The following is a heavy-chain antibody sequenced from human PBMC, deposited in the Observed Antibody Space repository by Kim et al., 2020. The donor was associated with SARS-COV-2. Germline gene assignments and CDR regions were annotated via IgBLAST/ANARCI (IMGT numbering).Heavy chain of an antibody. CDR3: ASTRYCSSTSCKHAFDI. V-gene: IGHV1-69*01. D-gene: IGHD2-2*01. J-gene: IGHJ3*02. Sequence: FQGRVTITADESTSTAYMELSSLRSEDTAVYYCASTRYCSSTSCKHAFDIWGQGTMVTVSS.